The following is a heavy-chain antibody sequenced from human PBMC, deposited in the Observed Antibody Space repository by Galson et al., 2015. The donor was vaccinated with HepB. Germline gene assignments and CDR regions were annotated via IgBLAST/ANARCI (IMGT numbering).Heavy chain of an antibody. J-gene: IGHJ3*02. CDR1: GFTVSNNN. V-gene: IGHV3-53*01. CDR3: ARRSPVVVRGNDAFDI. Sequence: SLRLSCAASGFTVSNNNMSWVRQAPGKGLEWVSVSYSGGSTYYVGSVKGRFTISRDNSKNTLYLQMNSLRAADTAVYYCARRSPVVVRGNDAFDIWGQGTMVTVSS. D-gene: IGHD3-22*01. CDR2: SYSGGST.